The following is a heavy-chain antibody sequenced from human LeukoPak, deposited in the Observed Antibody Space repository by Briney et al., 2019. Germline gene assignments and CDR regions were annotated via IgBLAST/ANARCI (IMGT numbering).Heavy chain of an antibody. CDR3: ARALTTVTDAFVG. Sequence: GGSLSLSCAASGFTFSSYWMHWVRQAPGKGLVWVSRINSDGSSTSYADSVKGRFTISRDNAKNTLYLQMSSLRAEDTAVYYCARALTTVTDAFVGWGQGTLVTVSS. J-gene: IGHJ4*02. CDR2: INSDGSST. D-gene: IGHD4-17*01. V-gene: IGHV3-74*01. CDR1: GFTFSSYW.